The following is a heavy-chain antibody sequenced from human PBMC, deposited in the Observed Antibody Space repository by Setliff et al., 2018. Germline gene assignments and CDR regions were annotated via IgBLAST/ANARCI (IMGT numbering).Heavy chain of an antibody. CDR3: ARDALYDSNDRNSYYGNWLDP. Sequence: SVKVSCTASGGSFSNYAIIWVRQAPGQGPEWMGGIIPIYGSTNNAEKFQSRVTFSADESMSTVYMELSSLTSADTALYYCARDALYDSNDRNSYYGNWLDPWGQGTLVTVSS. J-gene: IGHJ5*02. CDR1: GGSFSNYA. D-gene: IGHD3-22*01. CDR2: IIPIYGST. V-gene: IGHV1-69*13.